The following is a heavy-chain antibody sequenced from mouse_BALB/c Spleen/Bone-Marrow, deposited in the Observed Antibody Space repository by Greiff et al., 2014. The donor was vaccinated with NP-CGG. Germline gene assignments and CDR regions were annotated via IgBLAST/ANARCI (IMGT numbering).Heavy chain of an antibody. J-gene: IGHJ2*01. CDR3: ARYYYGYYFDY. V-gene: IGHV14-3*02. D-gene: IGHD1-1*01. CDR1: GFNIKDTY. Sequence: VQLKHSGAELVKPGASVKLPCTASGFNIKDTYMHWVKQRPEQGLEWIGRIDPANGNTKYDPKFQGKATITADTSSNTAYLQLSSLTSEDTAVYYCARYYYGYYFDYWGQGTTLTVSS. CDR2: IDPANGNT.